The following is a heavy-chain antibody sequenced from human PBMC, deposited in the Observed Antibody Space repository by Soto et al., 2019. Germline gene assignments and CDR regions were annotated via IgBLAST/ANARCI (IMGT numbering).Heavy chain of an antibody. CDR3: ARDPGWETTVTSYYGMDV. J-gene: IGHJ6*02. D-gene: IGHD4-4*01. CDR1: GFTFSSYS. CDR2: ISSSSSYI. Sequence: GGSLRLSCAASGFTFSSYSMNWVRQAPGKGLEWVSSISSSSSYIYYADSVKGRFTISRDNAKNSLYLQMNSLRAEDTAVYYCARDPGWETTVTSYYGMDVWGQGTTVTVSS. V-gene: IGHV3-21*01.